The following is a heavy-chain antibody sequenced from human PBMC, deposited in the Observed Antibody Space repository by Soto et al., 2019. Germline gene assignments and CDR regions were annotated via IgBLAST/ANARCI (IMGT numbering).Heavy chain of an antibody. CDR1: GGSGGSFSGYY. CDR3: ARHNYASSGYYHYYYGMDV. D-gene: IGHD3-22*01. CDR2: INHSGST. V-gene: IGHV4-34*01. J-gene: IGHJ6*02. Sequence: QVQLQQWGAGLLKPSETLSLTCAVYGGSGGSFSGYYWSWIRQPPGKGLEWIGEINHSGSTNYNPSLKSRVTISGDTSKNQFSRKLSSVTAADTAVYYCARHNYASSGYYHYYYGMDVWGQGTTVTVAS.